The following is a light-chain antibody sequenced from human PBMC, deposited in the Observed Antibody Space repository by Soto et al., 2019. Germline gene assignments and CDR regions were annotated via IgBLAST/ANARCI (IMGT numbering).Light chain of an antibody. CDR1: QSVSSNY. CDR3: QQYGSSPLT. J-gene: IGKJ4*01. V-gene: IGKV3-20*01. Sequence: EIVLTQSPGTPSLFSGERANLFRRASQSVSSNYLAWYPQKPGQAPKVLIYRASIRATGIPDRFTGSGSGTDGTLTISRLEPEEGAVDYGQQYGSSPLTGGGGNKVAIK. CDR2: RAS.